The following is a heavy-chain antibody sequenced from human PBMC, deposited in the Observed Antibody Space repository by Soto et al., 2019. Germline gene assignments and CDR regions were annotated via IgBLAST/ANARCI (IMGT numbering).Heavy chain of an antibody. J-gene: IGHJ4*02. D-gene: IGHD5-12*01. CDR1: GFTFSSYG. CDR3: AKDSRYSGYDVLDY. CDR2: ISYDGSNK. Sequence: QPGGSLRLSCAASGFTFSSYGMHWVRQAPGKGLEWVAVISYDGSNKYYADSVKGRFTISRDNSKNTLYLQMNSLRAEDTAVYYCAKDSRYSGYDVLDYWGQGTLVTVSS. V-gene: IGHV3-30*18.